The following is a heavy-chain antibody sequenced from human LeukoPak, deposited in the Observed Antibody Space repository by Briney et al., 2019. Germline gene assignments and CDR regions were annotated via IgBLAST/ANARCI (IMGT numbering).Heavy chain of an antibody. J-gene: IGHJ4*02. D-gene: IGHD3-22*01. CDR2: ISWNSGSI. V-gene: IGHV3-9*01. CDR1: GFTFDDYA. Sequence: GGSLRLSCAASGFTFDDYAMHWVRQAPGKGLEWVSGISWNSGSIGYADSVKGRFTISRDNAKNSLYLQMNSLRVEDTAVYYCARDELPDDSSGYAFDCWGQGTLVTVSS. CDR3: ARDELPDDSSGYAFDC.